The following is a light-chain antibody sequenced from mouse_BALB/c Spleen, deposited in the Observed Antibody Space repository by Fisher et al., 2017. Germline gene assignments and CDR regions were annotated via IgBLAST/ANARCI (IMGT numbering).Light chain of an antibody. CDR1: SSVSY. V-gene: IGKV4-57*01. J-gene: IGKJ2*01. CDR2: STS. Sequence: IVMTQSPAIMSASPGEEVTITCSASSSVSYMHWFQQKPGTSPKLWIYSTSNLASGVPARFSGSGSGTSYSLTISRMEAEDAATYYCQQRSSYPYTFGGGTKLEIK. CDR3: QQRSSYPYT.